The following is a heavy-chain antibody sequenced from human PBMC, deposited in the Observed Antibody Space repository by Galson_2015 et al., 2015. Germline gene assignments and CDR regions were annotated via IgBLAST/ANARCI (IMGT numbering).Heavy chain of an antibody. D-gene: IGHD3-10*01. CDR2: ISNSGAS. CDR1: GGSFSNYY. J-gene: IGHJ5*02. Sequence: SETLSLTCSVSGGSFSNYYWSWIRQPPGKGLEWLGHISNSGASNYNPSLQSRATISLDTSKNQVSLKLSSVTAADTAVYFCAGFYGSGSHTWFDPWGQGTLVTVSS. V-gene: IGHV4-4*08. CDR3: AGFYGSGSHTWFDP.